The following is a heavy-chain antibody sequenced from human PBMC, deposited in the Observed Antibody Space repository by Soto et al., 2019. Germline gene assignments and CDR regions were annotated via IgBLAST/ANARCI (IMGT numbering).Heavy chain of an antibody. D-gene: IGHD6-13*01. Sequence: QVQLVESGGGVVQPGRSLRLSCAASGFTFSSYAMHWVRQAPGKGLEWVAVISYDGSNKYYADSVKGRFTISRDNSKNTMYLQMNSLRAEDTDVYYCARDRGVVRAAGTLGFDYWGQGTLVTVSS. CDR2: ISYDGSNK. CDR1: GFTFSSYA. J-gene: IGHJ4*02. V-gene: IGHV3-30-3*01. CDR3: ARDRGVVRAAGTLGFDY.